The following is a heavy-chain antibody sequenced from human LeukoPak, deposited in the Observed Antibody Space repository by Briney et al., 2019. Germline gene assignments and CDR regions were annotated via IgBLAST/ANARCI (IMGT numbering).Heavy chain of an antibody. CDR2: VSA. CDR1: GYTFVSFG. Sequence: ASVKVSCKASGYTFVSFGITWVRQAPGQGLEWMGWVSANRVTMTTDTSTNTAYLEVRSLRSDDTAVYYCARDRRDWFDSWGQGTLVTDSS. V-gene: IGHV1-18*01. CDR3: ARDRRDWFDS. J-gene: IGHJ5*01.